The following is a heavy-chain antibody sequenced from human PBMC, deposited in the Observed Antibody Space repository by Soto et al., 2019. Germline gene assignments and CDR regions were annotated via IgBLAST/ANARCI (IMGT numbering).Heavy chain of an antibody. CDR2: IDGSGRTT. CDR3: AKGAREVPGPYYFDF. D-gene: IGHD7-27*01. CDR1: GFTFSTYG. Sequence: PGGSLRLSCEASGFTFSTYGMAWVRQAPGRGLERVSAIDGSGRTTYYTDSVKGRFTISRDNSKTTVYLQLSGLRVDDTAIYYCAKGAREVPGPYYFDFWGQGALVTVSS. V-gene: IGHV3-23*05. J-gene: IGHJ4*02.